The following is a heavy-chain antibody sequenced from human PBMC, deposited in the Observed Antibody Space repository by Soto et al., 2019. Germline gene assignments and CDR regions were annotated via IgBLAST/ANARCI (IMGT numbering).Heavy chain of an antibody. CDR3: VRGGNPYHYATSGPGTFDK. V-gene: IGHV4-30-4*01. D-gene: IGHD1-26*01. CDR1: GDSVSSGDSY. Sequence: QVQLQESGPGLVKPSQTLSLTCSVSGDSVSSGDSYWSWIRQPPGKALEWIGYTSFSGYRSYSPSLKRRVTISVDMSKSQFSLRLTSVTAADTAVYYCVRGGNPYHYATSGPGTFDKWGQGTLVSVSS. CDR2: TSFSGYR. J-gene: IGHJ4*02.